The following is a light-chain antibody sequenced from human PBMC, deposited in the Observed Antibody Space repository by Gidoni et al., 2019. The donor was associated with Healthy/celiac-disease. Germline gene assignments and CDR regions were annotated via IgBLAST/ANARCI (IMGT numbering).Light chain of an antibody. CDR1: KLGDKY. CDR2: QDS. CDR3: QAWDSSTAVV. V-gene: IGLV3-1*01. J-gene: IGLJ2*01. Sequence: SYELTQPPSVSVSPGQTARITCPGDKLGDKYACWYQQKPGQSPVLVVYQDSKRPSGIPERFSGSNSGNTATLTISGTQAIDEADYYCQAWDSSTAVVFGGGTKLTVL.